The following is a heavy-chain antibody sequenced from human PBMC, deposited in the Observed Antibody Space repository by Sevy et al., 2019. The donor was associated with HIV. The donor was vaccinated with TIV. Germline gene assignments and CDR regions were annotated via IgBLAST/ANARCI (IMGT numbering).Heavy chain of an antibody. CDR1: GFTFSSYA. J-gene: IGHJ4*02. CDR2: ISGSGGST. D-gene: IGHD3-9*01. Sequence: GGSLRLSCAASGFTFSSYAMSWVRQAPGKGLEWVSAISGSGGSTYYADSVKGRFTISRDNSKNTLYLQMNSRRAEDTAVYYCAKDSLSDYDILTGYLLSLFDYWGQGTLVTVSS. V-gene: IGHV3-23*01. CDR3: AKDSLSDYDILTGYLLSLFDY.